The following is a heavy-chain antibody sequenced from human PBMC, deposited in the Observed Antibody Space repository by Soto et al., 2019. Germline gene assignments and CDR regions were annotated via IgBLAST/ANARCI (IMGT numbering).Heavy chain of an antibody. CDR2: ISYDESNK. V-gene: IGHV3-30-3*01. J-gene: IGHJ4*02. Sequence: QVQLEESGGGVVQPGTSLRLSCAGSGFTFNTYTMYWVRQAPGTGLERVASISYDESNKYYPDSVKGRGTISRENSKNTLYLQMNSLRAEDTAVYYCARDGVRGTYCFDYWGQGTLVAVSS. D-gene: IGHD1-26*01. CDR3: ARDGVRGTYCFDY. CDR1: GFTFNTYT.